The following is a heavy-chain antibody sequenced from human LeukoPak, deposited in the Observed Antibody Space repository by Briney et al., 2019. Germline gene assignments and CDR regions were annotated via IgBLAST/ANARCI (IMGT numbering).Heavy chain of an antibody. D-gene: IGHD4-17*01. CDR1: GGSFSGCY. Sequence: SETLSPTCAVYGGSFSGCYWSWIRQPPGKGLEWIGEINHSGSTNYNPSLKSRVTISVDTSKNQFSLKLSSVTAADTAVYYCARVPPPYGDYGVSDAFDIWGQGTMVTVSS. CDR2: INHSGST. V-gene: IGHV4-34*01. J-gene: IGHJ3*02. CDR3: ARVPPPYGDYGVSDAFDI.